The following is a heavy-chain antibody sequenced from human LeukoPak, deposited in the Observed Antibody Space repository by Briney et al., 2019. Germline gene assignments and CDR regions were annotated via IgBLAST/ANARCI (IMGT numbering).Heavy chain of an antibody. D-gene: IGHD4-17*01. CDR1: GYSISSGYY. CDR3: ARSDYGDVLDY. V-gene: IGHV4-38-2*02. Sequence: PSETLSLTCTVSGYSISSGYYWGWIRQPPGKGLEWIGSIYHSGSTYYNPSLKSRVTISVDTSKNQFSLKLSSVTAADTAVYYCARSDYGDVLDYWGQGTLVTVSS. J-gene: IGHJ4*02. CDR2: IYHSGST.